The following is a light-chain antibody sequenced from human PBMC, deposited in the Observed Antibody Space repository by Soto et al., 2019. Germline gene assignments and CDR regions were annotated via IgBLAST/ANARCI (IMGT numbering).Light chain of an antibody. V-gene: IGLV2-14*01. Sequence: QSALAQLASVSGSPGQSITISCTGTASDIGNYNYVSWYQQHPGKAPKLIIYGVSNRPSGVSNRFSGSKSGNAASLTISGLQAEDEADYYCSSYTAYTTLWVFGGGTK. CDR1: ASDIGNYNY. CDR2: GVS. CDR3: SSYTAYTTLWV. J-gene: IGLJ3*02.